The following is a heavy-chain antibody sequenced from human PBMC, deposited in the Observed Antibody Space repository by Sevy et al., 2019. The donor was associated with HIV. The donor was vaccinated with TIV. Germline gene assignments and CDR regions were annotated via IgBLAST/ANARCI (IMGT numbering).Heavy chain of an antibody. J-gene: IGHJ4*02. D-gene: IGHD1-26*01. CDR3: AGENAWGRGYS. Sequence: SETLSLTCTVSGGPITSLYWNWIRQPPGKGLEWIANIYYNGHINYNPSLKSRVTLSLDTSTNQFSLRLSSVTAADTAMYYCAGENAWGRGYSWGQGTLVTVSS. V-gene: IGHV4-59*08. CDR2: IYYNGHI. CDR1: GGPITSLY.